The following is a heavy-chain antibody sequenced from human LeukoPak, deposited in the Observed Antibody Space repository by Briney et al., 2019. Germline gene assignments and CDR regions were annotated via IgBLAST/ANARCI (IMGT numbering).Heavy chain of an antibody. V-gene: IGHV3-23*01. CDR1: LVTLSSNA. CDR3: AKDLAVAGTSDY. J-gene: IGHJ4*02. Sequence: GGSPRLSPAPSLVTLSSNAMSCVRHTPGERLECVSAICRRGGSTYYADSVKGRFTISIDNSKNTLYLQMNSLRAEDTAVYYCAKDLAVAGTSDYWGQGTLVTVSS. CDR2: ICRRGGST. D-gene: IGHD6-19*01.